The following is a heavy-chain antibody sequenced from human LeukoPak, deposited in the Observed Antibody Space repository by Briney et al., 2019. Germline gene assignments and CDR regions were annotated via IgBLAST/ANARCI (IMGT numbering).Heavy chain of an antibody. CDR2: IYTSGST. Sequence: SETLSLTCTVSGGSISSGSYYWSWIRQPPGKRLEWIGRIYTSGSTNYNPSLKSRVTISVDTSKNQFSLKLSSVTAADTAVYYCARGPTYCSSSSCLQGEWGQGTLVTVSS. J-gene: IGHJ4*02. CDR1: GGSISSGSYY. V-gene: IGHV4-61*02. D-gene: IGHD2-15*01. CDR3: ARGPTYCSSSSCLQGE.